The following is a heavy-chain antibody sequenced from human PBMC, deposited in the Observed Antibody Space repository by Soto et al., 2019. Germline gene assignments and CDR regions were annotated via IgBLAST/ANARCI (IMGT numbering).Heavy chain of an antibody. D-gene: IGHD2-21*02. CDR3: AKDPSPQPTTVVTPGWFDP. CDR1: GGSFRDGGYY. V-gene: IGHV4-31*11. J-gene: IGHJ5*02. CDR2: IYYTGST. Sequence: SETLSLTCAVYGGSFRDGGYYWSWIRQHPEKGLEWLGYIYYTGSTYYNPSLKSRLTISVDMSKSQFSLKLTSLTAADTAVYYCAKDPSPQPTTVVTPGWFDPWGPGILVTVYS.